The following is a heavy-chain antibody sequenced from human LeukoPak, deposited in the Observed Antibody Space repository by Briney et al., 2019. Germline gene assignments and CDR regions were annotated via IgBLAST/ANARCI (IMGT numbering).Heavy chain of an antibody. CDR2: VNPTNGAT. CDR3: ARPRIESGGYYYGH. Sequence: ASVKVSCKASGCTFTGYYIHWVRQAPGQGLEWMGWVNPTNGATNYAQKFQGRVTMTTDTSTNTAYMNLSWLTSDDTAVYFCARPRIESGGYYYGHWGQGTLVTVSS. CDR1: GCTFTGYY. J-gene: IGHJ4*02. V-gene: IGHV1-2*02. D-gene: IGHD3-22*01.